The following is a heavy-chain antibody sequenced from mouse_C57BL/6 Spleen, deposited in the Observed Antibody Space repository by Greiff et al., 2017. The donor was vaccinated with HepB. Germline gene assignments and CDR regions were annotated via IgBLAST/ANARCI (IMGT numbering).Heavy chain of an antibody. Sequence: ESGPGLVKPSQSLSLTCSVTGYSITSGYYWNWIRQFPGNKLEWMGYISYDGSNNYNPSLKNRISITRDTSKNQFFLKLNSVTTEDTATYYCAREGGIITTDYFDYWGQGTTLTVSS. V-gene: IGHV3-6*01. D-gene: IGHD1-1*01. CDR3: AREGGIITTDYFDY. CDR1: GYSITSGYY. CDR2: ISYDGSN. J-gene: IGHJ2*01.